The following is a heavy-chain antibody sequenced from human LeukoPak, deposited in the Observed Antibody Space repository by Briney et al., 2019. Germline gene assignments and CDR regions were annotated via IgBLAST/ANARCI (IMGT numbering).Heavy chain of an antibody. J-gene: IGHJ4*02. CDR3: ARVRTVTALLYYFDY. D-gene: IGHD2-21*02. CDR2: IYYSGST. CDR1: GGSISSSSYY. V-gene: IGHV4-39*07. Sequence: SETLSLTCTVSGGSISSSSYYWGWIRQPPGKGLEWIGSIYYSGSTYYNPSLKSRVTISVDTSKNQFSLKLSSVTAADTAVYYCARVRTVTALLYYFDYWGQGTLVTVSS.